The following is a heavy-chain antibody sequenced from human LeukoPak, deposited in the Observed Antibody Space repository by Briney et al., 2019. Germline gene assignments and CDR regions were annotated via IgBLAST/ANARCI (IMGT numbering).Heavy chain of an antibody. D-gene: IGHD2-2*01. CDR1: GFTSSAFW. CDR3: TFAGVVPGGLLL. CDR2: IKKDGSEK. Sequence: PGWSLRISCVASGFTSSAFWMSWVRRPPGKGLHWVANIKKDGSEKEYVDSVKGRFSIFRDNAKNSVYLQMNSLRAEDTAVYCATFAGVVPGGLLLWGKGTTVIVSS. V-gene: IGHV3-7*01. J-gene: IGHJ6*04.